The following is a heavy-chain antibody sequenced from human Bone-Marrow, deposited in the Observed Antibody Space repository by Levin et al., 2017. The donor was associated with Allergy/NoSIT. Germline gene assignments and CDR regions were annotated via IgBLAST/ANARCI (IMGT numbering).Heavy chain of an antibody. Sequence: QAGGSLRLSCAASGFTFSKFAMSWVRQTPGKGLEWISSISAGGTYYADSVKGRFTVSRDDSSQIVFLQMNSLRAEDTAVYYCANTLVAVAGRDFDYWGQGTLVTVSS. J-gene: IGHJ4*02. CDR2: ISAGGT. CDR1: GFTFSKFA. D-gene: IGHD6-19*01. V-gene: IGHV3-23*01. CDR3: ANTLVAVAGRDFDY.